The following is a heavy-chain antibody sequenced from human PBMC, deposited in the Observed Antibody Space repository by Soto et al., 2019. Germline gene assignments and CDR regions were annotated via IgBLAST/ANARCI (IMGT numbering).Heavy chain of an antibody. J-gene: IGHJ2*01. Sequence: EVQLVETGGALVQPGGSLRLSCAVSGFVVSNVYMSWVRPAPGARLEWISDGYSGGDTYDADSVTGRFTIARDNSKNTVLLQMSGLRPDDTAVYYSARTTRWFDGYYELWARGTRGTAS. CDR3: ARTTRWFDGYYEL. D-gene: IGHD3-10*01. V-gene: IGHV3-53*02. CDR1: GFVVSNVY. CDR2: GYSGGDT.